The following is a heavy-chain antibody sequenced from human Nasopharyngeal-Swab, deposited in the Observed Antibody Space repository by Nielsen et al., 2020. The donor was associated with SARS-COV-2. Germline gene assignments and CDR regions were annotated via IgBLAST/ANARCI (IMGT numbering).Heavy chain of an antibody. D-gene: IGHD6-13*01. V-gene: IGHV1-69*13. Sequence: SVKVSCKASGGTFSSYAISWVRQAPGQGLEWMGGIIPIFGTANYAQKFQGRVTITADESTSTAYMELSSLGSEDTAVYYCARLPGIAAAGRERYYYYMDVWGKGTTVTVSS. CDR2: IIPIFGTA. CDR1: GGTFSSYA. J-gene: IGHJ6*03. CDR3: ARLPGIAAAGRERYYYYMDV.